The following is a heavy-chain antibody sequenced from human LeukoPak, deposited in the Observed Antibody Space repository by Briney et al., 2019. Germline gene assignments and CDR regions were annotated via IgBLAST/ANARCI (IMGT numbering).Heavy chain of an antibody. Sequence: PGRSLRLSCAASGFTFSSYAMHWVRQAPGKGLEWVAVISYDGSNKYYADSVKGRFTISRDNSKNTLYLQMNSLRAEDTAVYYCAREGEQQLVPFFDYWGQGNLVTVSS. CDR3: AREGEQQLVPFFDY. V-gene: IGHV3-30-3*01. J-gene: IGHJ4*02. D-gene: IGHD6-13*01. CDR1: GFTFSSYA. CDR2: ISYDGSNK.